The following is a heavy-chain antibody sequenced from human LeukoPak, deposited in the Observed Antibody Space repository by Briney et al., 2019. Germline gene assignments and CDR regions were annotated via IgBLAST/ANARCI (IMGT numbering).Heavy chain of an antibody. D-gene: IGHD2-15*01. J-gene: IGHJ6*02. CDR2: ISYDGSNK. V-gene: IGHV3-30*18. Sequence: GSLRLSCAASGFTFSSYGMHWVRQAPGKGLEWVAVISYDGSNKYYADSVKGRFTISRDNSKNTLYLQMNSLRAEDTAVYYCAKGGANIVVVVAPRDYYGMDVWGQGTTVTVSS. CDR1: GFTFSSYG. CDR3: AKGGANIVVVVAPRDYYGMDV.